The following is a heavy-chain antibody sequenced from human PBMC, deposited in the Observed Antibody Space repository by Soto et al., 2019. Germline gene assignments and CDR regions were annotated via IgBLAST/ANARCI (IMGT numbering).Heavy chain of an antibody. CDR3: PGNADGY. CDR1: GFTFSGSA. Sequence: EVQLVESGGGLVQPGGSLKLSCAASGFTFSGSAMHWVRQASGKGLEWVGRIRSKANNYATEYAASVKGRFTISRDDSKNTAYLQMHSLKTEDQAVYYCPGNADGYWGQGTLVTGSS. J-gene: IGHJ4*02. CDR2: IRSKANNYAT. V-gene: IGHV3-73*02. D-gene: IGHD1-1*01.